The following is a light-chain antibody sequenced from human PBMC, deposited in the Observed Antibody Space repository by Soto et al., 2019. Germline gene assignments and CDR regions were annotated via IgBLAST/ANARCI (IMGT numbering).Light chain of an antibody. CDR1: SSDVGGYNF. Sequence: QSALTQPASVSGSPGQSITISCTGTSSDVGGYNFVSWYQQYPGEAPKLIIYEVSNRPSGVSNRFSGSKSGNTASLTISGLQAEDEADYHCSSYTSINRRVFGTGTKLTVL. CDR2: EVS. J-gene: IGLJ1*01. V-gene: IGLV2-14*03. CDR3: SSYTSINRRV.